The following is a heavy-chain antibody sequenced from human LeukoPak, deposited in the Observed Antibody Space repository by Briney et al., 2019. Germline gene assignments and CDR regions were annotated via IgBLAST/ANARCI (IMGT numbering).Heavy chain of an antibody. CDR3: ARDLAAARLDF. V-gene: IGHV3-33*01. Sequence: GGSLRLSCAASGFTFSNHGMHWVRQAPGKGLEWVANIWYDGSQEYYADTVKGRFTISRDISENTLYLQMNSLRAEDTAVYYCARDLAAARLDFRGQGTLVTVSS. CDR1: GFTFSNHG. CDR2: IWYDGSQE. D-gene: IGHD6-6*01. J-gene: IGHJ4*02.